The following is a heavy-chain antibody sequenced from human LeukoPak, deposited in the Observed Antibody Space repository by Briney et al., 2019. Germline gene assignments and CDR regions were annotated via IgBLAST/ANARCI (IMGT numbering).Heavy chain of an antibody. J-gene: IGHJ6*03. D-gene: IGHD2-2*02. CDR1: GYTFTRYG. Sequence: ASVKVSCKASGYTFTRYGISWVGQAPGQRLEWMGWISAYNGHTNYTQKLQGRVTMTTDTSTSTAYMELRSLRSDDTAVYFCVRDGHRLYDYYYYYMDVWGKGTTVTVSS. CDR3: VRDGHRLYDYYYYYMDV. CDR2: ISAYNGHT. V-gene: IGHV1-18*01.